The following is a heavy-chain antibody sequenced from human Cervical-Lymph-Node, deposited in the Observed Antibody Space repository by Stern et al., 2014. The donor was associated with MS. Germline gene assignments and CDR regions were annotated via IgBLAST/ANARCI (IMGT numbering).Heavy chain of an antibody. V-gene: IGHV3-30*18. D-gene: IGHD2-15*01. Sequence: VQLVESGGGVVQPGRSLRLSCAASGFPLRSYGMHWVRQAQGKGLEWVAVISNDGNEKYYTDAVKGRFTISRDNSKNTLYLQMNSLRTEDTAVYYCAKDRLFCSGGGCYAMDVWGQGTTVTVSS. CDR3: AKDRLFCSGGGCYAMDV. CDR2: ISNDGNEK. J-gene: IGHJ6*02. CDR1: GFPLRSYG.